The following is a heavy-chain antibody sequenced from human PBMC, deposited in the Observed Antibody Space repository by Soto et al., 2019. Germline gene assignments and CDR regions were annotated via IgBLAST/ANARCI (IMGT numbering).Heavy chain of an antibody. CDR1: GYTFTSYY. V-gene: IGHV1-46*03. CDR3: ARVYCSGGSCYSVDS. D-gene: IGHD2-15*01. J-gene: IGHJ4*02. CDR2: INPSGST. Sequence: ASVKVSCKASGYTFTSYYMHWVRQAPGQGLEWMGIINPSGSTSYAQKFQGRVTMTRDTSTSTVYMELSSLRSEDTAVYYFARVYCSGGSCYSVDSWGQGTLVTVS.